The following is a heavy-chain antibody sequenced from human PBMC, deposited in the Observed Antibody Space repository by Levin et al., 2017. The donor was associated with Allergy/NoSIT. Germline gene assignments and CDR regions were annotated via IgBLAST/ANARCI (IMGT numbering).Heavy chain of an antibody. CDR2: IYLSGST. D-gene: IGHD5-18*01. CDR3: ARVAGYSYGYYFDY. J-gene: IGHJ4*02. V-gene: IGHV4-30-2*01. CDR1: GGSIRSGGYS. Sequence: SQTLSLPFAVSGGSIRSGGYSWSWIRQPPGKGLEWIGNIYLSGSTYYNPSLKSRVTISVDRSKNQFSLNLSSVTAADTAVYYCARVAGYSYGYYFDYWGQGTLVTVSS.